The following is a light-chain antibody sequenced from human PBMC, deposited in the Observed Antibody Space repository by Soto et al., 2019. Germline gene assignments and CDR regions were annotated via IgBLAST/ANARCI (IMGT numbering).Light chain of an antibody. CDR1: ASNIGARFD. CDR3: HSYDSSLSASA. J-gene: IGLJ1*01. Sequence: QSVLTQPPSVSGAPGQTVTISCSGSASNIGARFDVHWYQQSPGAAPKLIVYGNDDRPSGVPDRFSGSRSGTSASLAITGLQAEDEADYYCHSYDSSLSASAIGTGTKLTVL. CDR2: GND. V-gene: IGLV1-40*01.